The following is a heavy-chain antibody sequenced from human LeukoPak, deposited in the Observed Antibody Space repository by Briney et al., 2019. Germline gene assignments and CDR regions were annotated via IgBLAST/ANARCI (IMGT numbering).Heavy chain of an antibody. J-gene: IGHJ4*02. D-gene: IGHD3-10*01. CDR2: ISNTADFI. V-gene: IGHV3-11*01. Sequence: GGSLRLSCAASGLIFSAEYMSWIRQAPGKGLEWVSYISNTADFIAYADSVKGRFTISRDNAKNSLYLQMNSLRAEDAAAYYCVRARGAGPGAHFDYWGQGTLVTVSS. CDR3: VRARGAGPGAHFDY. CDR1: GLIFSAEY.